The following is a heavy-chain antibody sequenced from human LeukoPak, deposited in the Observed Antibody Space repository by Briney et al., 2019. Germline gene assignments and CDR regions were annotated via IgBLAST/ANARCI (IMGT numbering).Heavy chain of an antibody. CDR3: ASDYDILTGLI. Sequence: PSETLSLTCTVSGGSISSSSYYWGWIRQPPGKGPEWIGSIYYSGSTYYNPSLKSRVTISVDTSKNQFSLKLSSVTAADTAVYYCASDYDILTGLIWGQGTMVTVSS. D-gene: IGHD3-9*01. V-gene: IGHV4-39*07. CDR2: IYYSGST. CDR1: GGSISSSSYY. J-gene: IGHJ3*02.